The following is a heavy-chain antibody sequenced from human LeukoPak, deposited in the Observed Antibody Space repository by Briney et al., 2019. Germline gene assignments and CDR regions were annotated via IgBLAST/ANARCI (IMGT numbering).Heavy chain of an antibody. CDR2: MNPNSGNT. D-gene: IGHD3-10*01. J-gene: IGHJ4*02. CDR3: ARGKRRITMVRGVISKDYYFDY. V-gene: IGHV1-8*01. Sequence: ASVKVSCKASGYTFTSYDINWVRQATGQGLEWIGWMNPNSGNTGYAQKFQGRVTMTRNTSISTAYMELSSLRSEDTAVYYCARGKRRITMVRGVISKDYYFDYWGQGTLVTVSS. CDR1: GYTFTSYD.